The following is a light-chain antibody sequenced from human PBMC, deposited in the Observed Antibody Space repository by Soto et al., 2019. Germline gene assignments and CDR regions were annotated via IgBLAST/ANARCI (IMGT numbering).Light chain of an antibody. CDR3: QQRSNWPPALT. V-gene: IGKV3-11*01. CDR1: QSVRTY. CDR2: DAS. J-gene: IGKJ4*01. Sequence: EVVLTQSPATLSLSPGARAPLSCRARQSVRTYLAWYQQNPGQAPRLLIYDASNRATGIPARFSGSGSGTDFTLTISSLEPEDFAVYYCQQRSNWPPALTFGGGTKVDIK.